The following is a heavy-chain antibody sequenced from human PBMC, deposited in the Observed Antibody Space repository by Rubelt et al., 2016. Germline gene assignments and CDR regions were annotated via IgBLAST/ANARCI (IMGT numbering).Heavy chain of an antibody. CDR1: GFTFSDYA. Sequence: EVQLVESGGGLVQPGGYLRLSCAASGFTFSDYAMNWVRQSPGKGLEWVAYITGGSTTKYYADSVRGRFTISRDNAKNSLYLQMNSLRAEDTAVYYCARDQYCSDGTCFPLDYWGQGTLVTVSS. J-gene: IGHJ4*02. CDR3: ARDQYCSDGTCFPLDY. D-gene: IGHD2-15*01. CDR2: ITGGSTTK. V-gene: IGHV3-48*04.